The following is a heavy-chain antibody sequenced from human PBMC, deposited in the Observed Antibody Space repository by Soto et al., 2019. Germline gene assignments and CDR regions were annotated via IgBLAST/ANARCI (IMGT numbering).Heavy chain of an antibody. V-gene: IGHV1-2*04. CDR1: GYTFTGYY. Sequence: ASVKVSCKASGYTFTGYYMHWVRQAPGQGLEWMGWINPNSGGTNYAQKFQGWVPMTRDTSISTAYMELSRLRSDDTAVYYCAVLTPYSSSSYYFDYWGLGTLVTVSS. CDR3: AVLTPYSSSSYYFDY. CDR2: INPNSGGT. J-gene: IGHJ4*02. D-gene: IGHD6-6*01.